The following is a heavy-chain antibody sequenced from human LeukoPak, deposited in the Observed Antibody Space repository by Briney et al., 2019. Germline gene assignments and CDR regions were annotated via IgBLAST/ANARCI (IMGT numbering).Heavy chain of an antibody. CDR1: GYTFTSYG. J-gene: IGHJ5*02. Sequence: ASVKVSCKASGYTFTSYGISWVRQAPGQGLEWMGWISAYNGNTNYAQKLQGRVTMTTDTSTSTAYMELRSLRSDDTAVYYCARDSFPNYYGSSGYYRGNWFDPWGQGTLVTVSS. D-gene: IGHD3-22*01. V-gene: IGHV1-18*01. CDR2: ISAYNGNT. CDR3: ARDSFPNYYGSSGYYRGNWFDP.